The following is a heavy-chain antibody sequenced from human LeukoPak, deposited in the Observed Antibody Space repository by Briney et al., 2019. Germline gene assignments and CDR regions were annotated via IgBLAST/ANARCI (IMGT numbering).Heavy chain of an antibody. CDR2: INAGNGNT. V-gene: IGHV1-3*01. CDR3: ARGQNWLTYYSYGMAV. CDR1: GYTFTSYA. Sequence: ASVKVSCKASGYTFTSYAMHWVRQAPGQRLEWMGWINAGNGNTKYSQKFQGRVTITRDTSASTAYMELSSLRSEDTAVYYCARGQNWLTYYSYGMAVWGQGTTVTVSS. D-gene: IGHD1-1*01. J-gene: IGHJ6*02.